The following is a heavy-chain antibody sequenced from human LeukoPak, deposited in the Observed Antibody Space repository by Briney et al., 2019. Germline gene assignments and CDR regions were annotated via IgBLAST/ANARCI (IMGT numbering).Heavy chain of an antibody. CDR1: GGTFSSYA. Sequence: SVKVSCKASGGTFSSYAISWVRQAPGQGLEWMGGIIPIFGTANYAQKFQGRVTITADESTSTAYMELSSLRSEDTAVYYCARGGRAYCGGDCSYDAFDIWGQGTMVTVSP. J-gene: IGHJ3*02. D-gene: IGHD2-21*02. CDR2: IIPIFGTA. CDR3: ARGGRAYCGGDCSYDAFDI. V-gene: IGHV1-69*13.